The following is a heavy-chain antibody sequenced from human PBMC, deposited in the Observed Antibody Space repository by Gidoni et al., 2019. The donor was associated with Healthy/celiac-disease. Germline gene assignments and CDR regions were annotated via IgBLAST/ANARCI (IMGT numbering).Heavy chain of an antibody. CDR1: GGSFSGYY. CDR3: ARGYKRENITMIVVVITGAFDI. D-gene: IGHD3-22*01. V-gene: IGHV4-34*01. CDR2: INHSGST. Sequence: QVQLQQWGAGLLKPSETLSLTCAVYGGSFSGYYWTWIRQPPGKGLEWIGEINHSGSTNYNPSLKSRVTISVDTSKNQFSLKLSSVTAADTAVYYCARGYKRENITMIVVVITGAFDIWGQGTMVTVSS. J-gene: IGHJ3*02.